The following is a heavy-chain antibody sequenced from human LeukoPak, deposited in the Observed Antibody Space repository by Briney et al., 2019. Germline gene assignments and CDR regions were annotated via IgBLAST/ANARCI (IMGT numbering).Heavy chain of an antibody. J-gene: IGHJ4*02. CDR3: ARDGGYDFWSGYYRGELDY. Sequence: ASVKVSCKASGYTFTSYGISWVRQAPGQGLERMGWISAYNGNTNYAQKLQGRVTMTTDTSTSTAYMELRSLRSDDTAVYFCARDGGYDFWSGYYRGELDYWGQGTLVTVSS. V-gene: IGHV1-18*01. D-gene: IGHD3-3*01. CDR2: ISAYNGNT. CDR1: GYTFTSYG.